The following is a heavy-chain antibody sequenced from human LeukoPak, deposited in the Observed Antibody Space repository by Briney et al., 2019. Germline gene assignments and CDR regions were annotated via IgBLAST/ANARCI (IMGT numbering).Heavy chain of an antibody. D-gene: IGHD5-18*01. CDR2: IYSGGST. Sequence: PGGSLRLSCAASGFTVSSNYMSWVRQAPGKGLEWVSVIYSGGSTYYADSVKGRFTISRDNSKNTLYLQMNSLRAEDTAVYYCARTTAMVSLYYYYGMDVWGQGTTVTVSS. CDR1: GFTVSSNY. J-gene: IGHJ6*02. CDR3: ARTTAMVSLYYYYGMDV. V-gene: IGHV3-53*01.